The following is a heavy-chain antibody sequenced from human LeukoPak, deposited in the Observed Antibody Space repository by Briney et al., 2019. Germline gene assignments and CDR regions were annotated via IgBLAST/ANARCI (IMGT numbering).Heavy chain of an antibody. J-gene: IGHJ4*02. Sequence: GASVKVSCKASGYTFTSYGISWVRQAPGQGLEWMGWISAYNGNTNYAQKLQGRVTMTTDTSTSTAYMELRSLRSDDTAVYYCAREGIGDTLTGYPYGYFDYWGQGTLVTVSS. CDR3: AREGIGDTLTGYPYGYFDY. D-gene: IGHD3-9*01. V-gene: IGHV1-18*01. CDR2: ISAYNGNT. CDR1: GYTFTSYG.